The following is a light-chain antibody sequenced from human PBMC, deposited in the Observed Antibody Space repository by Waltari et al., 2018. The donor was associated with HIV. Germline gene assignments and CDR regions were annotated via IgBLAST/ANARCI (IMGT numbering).Light chain of an antibody. CDR3: SSYTSSNIYV. J-gene: IGLJ1*01. CDR1: SSDVGAYDR. CDR2: EVI. Sequence: QSALTQPPSVSGSPGQSVTISCTGTSSDVGAYDRISWYHQPPGTAPKLMIYEVIYRPSGVPVRFSGSKSGNTASLTISGLQAEDEGDYYCSSYTSSNIYVFGTATTVTVL. V-gene: IGLV2-18*02.